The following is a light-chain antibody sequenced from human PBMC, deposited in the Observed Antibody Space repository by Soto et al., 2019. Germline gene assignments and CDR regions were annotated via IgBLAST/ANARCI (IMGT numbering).Light chain of an antibody. J-gene: IGLJ1*01. V-gene: IGLV2-8*01. CDR3: TSYAGTYSFFYV. CDR1: SREVGAYNY. CDR2: EVS. Sequence: QSVLTQPPSASGSPGQSVTISCTGTSREVGAYNYVSWYQQLPGKAPKLIIYEVSKRPSGVPDRFSGSKSGNTASLTVSGLQAEDEADYYCTSYAGTYSFFYVFGTGTKVTVL.